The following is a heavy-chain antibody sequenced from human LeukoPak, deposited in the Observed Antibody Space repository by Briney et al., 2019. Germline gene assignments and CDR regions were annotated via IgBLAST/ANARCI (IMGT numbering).Heavy chain of an antibody. CDR3: ARVGVGAYYFDY. J-gene: IGHJ4*02. CDR2: IKQDGSEK. CDR1: GFPFSSYW. D-gene: IGHD3-3*01. Sequence: PGGSLRLSCAASGFPFSSYWMTWVRQAPGKGLEWVANIKQDGSEKHYVDSVKGRFTISRDNAKNSLYLQMNSLRAEDTAVYYCARVGVGAYYFDYWGQGTLVTVSS. V-gene: IGHV3-7*01.